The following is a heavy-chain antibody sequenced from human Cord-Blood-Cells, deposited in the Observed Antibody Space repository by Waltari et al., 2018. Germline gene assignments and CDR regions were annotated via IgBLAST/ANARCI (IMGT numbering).Heavy chain of an antibody. CDR2: IIPIFGTA. CDR1: GGTFSSYA. J-gene: IGHJ3*02. V-gene: IGHV1-69*01. Sequence: QVQLVQSGAEVKKPGSSVKVSFKDSGGTFSSYAITWVRQAPGQGLEWMGGIIPIFGTANYAQKFQGRVTITADESTSTAYMELSSLRSEDTAVYYCARDYDCSSTSCDAFDIWGQGTMVTVSS. CDR3: ARDYDCSSTSCDAFDI. D-gene: IGHD2-2*01.